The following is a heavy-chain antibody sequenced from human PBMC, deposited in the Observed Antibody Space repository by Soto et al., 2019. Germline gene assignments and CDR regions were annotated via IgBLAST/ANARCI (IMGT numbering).Heavy chain of an antibody. CDR1: GGTFSSYA. J-gene: IGHJ6*02. Sequence: SVKVSCKASGGTFSSYAISWVRQAPGQGLEWMGGIIPIFGTANYAQKFQGRVTITADESTSTAYMELSSLRSEDTAVYYCARRGNYYDSSGYYYSLYYYGMDVWG. CDR2: IIPIFGTA. D-gene: IGHD3-22*01. V-gene: IGHV1-69*13. CDR3: ARRGNYYDSSGYYYSLYYYGMDV.